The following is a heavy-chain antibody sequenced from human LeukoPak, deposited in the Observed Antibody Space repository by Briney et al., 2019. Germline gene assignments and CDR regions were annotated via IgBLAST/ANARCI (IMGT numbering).Heavy chain of an antibody. J-gene: IGHJ4*02. V-gene: IGHV4-59*08. CDR3: ARLGSSAFDY. Sequence: SETLSLTCTVSGGSISSYYWSWIRQPPGKGLEWIGYIYYSGSTNYNPSLKSRVTISVDTSKNQFSLKLSSVTAADTAVYYCARLGSSAFDYWGQGTPVTLSS. CDR1: GGSISSYY. CDR2: IYYSGST. D-gene: IGHD6-13*01.